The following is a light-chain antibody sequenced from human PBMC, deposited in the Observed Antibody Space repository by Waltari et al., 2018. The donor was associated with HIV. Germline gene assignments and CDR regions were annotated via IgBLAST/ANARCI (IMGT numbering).Light chain of an antibody. Sequence: QLALTQSPSASASVGASVNLTCTLSSGHSNYDIAWHQPQQEKGPRYLMKVNSDGRHKKEDVVPDLCSGSSSGAELYLTISSLQSEDEGDYYCQTWGSGIHVVFGGGTKVTVL. CDR1: SGHSNYD. J-gene: IGLJ2*01. V-gene: IGLV4-69*01. CDR2: VNSDGRH. CDR3: QTWGSGIHVV.